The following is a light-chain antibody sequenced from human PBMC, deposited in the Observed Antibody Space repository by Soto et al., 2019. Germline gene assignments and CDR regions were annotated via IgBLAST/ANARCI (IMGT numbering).Light chain of an antibody. CDR1: SRDIGSYNL. V-gene: IGLV2-23*03. CDR2: EGN. J-gene: IGLJ1*01. Sequence: QSVLTHPASVSGSPGQSITISCTGTSRDIGSYNLVSWYQQHPGKAPKLMIYEGNKRPSGVSNRFSASKSGNTASLTISGLQAEDEGDYYCCSYAGFSAVVFGSGTKVTV. CDR3: CSYAGFSAVV.